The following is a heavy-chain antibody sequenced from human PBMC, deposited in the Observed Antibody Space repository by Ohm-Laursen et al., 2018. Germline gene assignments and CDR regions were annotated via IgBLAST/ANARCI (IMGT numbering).Heavy chain of an antibody. CDR1: GDSVSSNSAA. CDR2: TYYGSKWYN. J-gene: IGHJ6*02. V-gene: IGHV6-1*01. Sequence: SQTLSLTCAISGDSVSSNSAAWNWIRQSPSRGLEWLGRTYYGSKWYNDYAVSVKSRITINPDTSKNQFSLKLSSVTAADTALYYCARIESDSGGYWYFGMDVWGQGTTVTVSS. D-gene: IGHD3-22*01. CDR3: ARIESDSGGYWYFGMDV.